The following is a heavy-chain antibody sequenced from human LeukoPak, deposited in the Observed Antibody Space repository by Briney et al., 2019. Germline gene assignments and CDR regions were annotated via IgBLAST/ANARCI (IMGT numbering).Heavy chain of an antibody. CDR3: AKDRSGGLFDY. V-gene: IGHV3-30*18. D-gene: IGHD6-19*01. Sequence: GRSLRLSCAASGFTFSSYGMHWVRQAPGKGLEWVAVISYDGSNKYYADFVKGRFTISRDNSKNTLYLQMNSLRAEDTAVYYCAKDRSGGLFDYWGQGTLVTVSS. J-gene: IGHJ4*02. CDR1: GFTFSSYG. CDR2: ISYDGSNK.